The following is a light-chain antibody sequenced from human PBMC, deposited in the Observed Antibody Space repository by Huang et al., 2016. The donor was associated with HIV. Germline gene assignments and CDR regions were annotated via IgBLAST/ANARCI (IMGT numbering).Light chain of an antibody. J-gene: IGKJ1*01. V-gene: IGKV1-5*03. CDR1: QSISSW. Sequence: DIQMTQSPSTLSASVGDRVTITCRASQSISSWLAGYQQKAGKAPKLLIYKASSLESVVPSRFSGSGSGTEFTLTISSLQPDDFATYDCQQYYRLPQTFGQGTRVEIK. CDR3: QQYYRLPQT. CDR2: KAS.